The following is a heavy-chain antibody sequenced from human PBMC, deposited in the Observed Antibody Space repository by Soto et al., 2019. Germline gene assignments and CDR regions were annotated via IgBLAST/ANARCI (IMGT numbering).Heavy chain of an antibody. CDR1: GFSLTTRPMG. CDR2: IYWDDDK. D-gene: IGHD1-1*01. Sequence: QITLKESGPTVVEPTETLTLTCSFSGFSLTTRPMGVGWIRQPPGKALEWLAVIYWDDDKRYNPSLRSRLNITKDTSKKQVVLTMTFMEPRDTATYYCAHRLGGFTWNDGYLDYWGQGTRVTVSS. V-gene: IGHV2-5*02. CDR3: AHRLGGFTWNDGYLDY. J-gene: IGHJ4*02.